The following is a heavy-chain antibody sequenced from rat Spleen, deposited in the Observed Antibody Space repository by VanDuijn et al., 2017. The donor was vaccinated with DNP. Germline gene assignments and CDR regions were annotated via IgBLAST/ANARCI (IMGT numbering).Heavy chain of an antibody. J-gene: IGHJ2*01. V-gene: IGHV3-3*01. CDR3: AIQLGVFDF. D-gene: IGHD4-6*01. Sequence: EVVLQESGPGLVKPSQSLSLTCSVTGLSITNNFKWTWIRGFPGKKLEWMGFVTNAGSTDYNPSLKSRISITTDTSKNQFFLQVNSMTTEDTATYYCAIQLGVFDFWGQGVPVTVSS. CDR1: GLSITNNFK. CDR2: VTNAGST.